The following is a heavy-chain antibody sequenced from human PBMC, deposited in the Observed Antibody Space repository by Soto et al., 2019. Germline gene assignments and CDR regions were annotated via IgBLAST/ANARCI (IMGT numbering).Heavy chain of an antibody. Sequence: EVQLVQSGAEVKKPGESLRISCKGSGYIFTNYWINWVRQMPGKGLEWMGRIDPSDSQTNYSPSFQGHVTMSADKSISTAYLQWSSLRASDTAMYYCARFTSSWTKNDSWGQGTLVTVSS. D-gene: IGHD6-13*01. V-gene: IGHV5-10-1*03. CDR3: ARFTSSWTKNDS. CDR2: IDPSDSQT. J-gene: IGHJ4*02. CDR1: GYIFTNYW.